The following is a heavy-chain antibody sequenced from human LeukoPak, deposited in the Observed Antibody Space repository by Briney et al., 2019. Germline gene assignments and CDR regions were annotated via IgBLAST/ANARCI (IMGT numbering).Heavy chain of an antibody. CDR2: ISYDGSNK. Sequence: GGSLRLSCAASGFTFSSYGMHWVRQAPGKGLEWVAVISYDGSNKYYADSVKGRFTISRDNSKNTLYLQMNSLRAEDTAVYYCARGHMTGYYSKYYFDYWGQGTLVTVSS. J-gene: IGHJ4*02. V-gene: IGHV3-30*03. CDR1: GFTFSSYG. D-gene: IGHD3-9*01. CDR3: ARGHMTGYYSKYYFDY.